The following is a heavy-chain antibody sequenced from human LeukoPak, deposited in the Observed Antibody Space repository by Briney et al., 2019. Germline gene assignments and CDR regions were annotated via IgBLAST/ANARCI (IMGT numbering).Heavy chain of an antibody. J-gene: IGHJ4*02. Sequence: GGSLRLSCAASGFTFSSYWMSWVRQAPGKGLEWVANIKEDGSEKHYLDSVKGRFTISRDNAKNSLYLQMNSLRAEDTAVYYCARDNEGGSYYFDYWGQGTLVTVSS. CDR3: ARDNEGGSYYFDY. CDR2: IKEDGSEK. D-gene: IGHD1-26*01. V-gene: IGHV3-7*01. CDR1: GFTFSSYW.